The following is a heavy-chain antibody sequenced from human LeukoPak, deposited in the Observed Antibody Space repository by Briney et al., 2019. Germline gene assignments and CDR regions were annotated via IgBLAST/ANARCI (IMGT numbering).Heavy chain of an antibody. CDR1: GFTFSSYG. D-gene: IGHD2-2*01. J-gene: IGHJ6*04. CDR2: IRYDGSNK. V-gene: IGHV3-30*02. CDR3: AKDQGISGSSTSWDV. Sequence: GGSLRLSCAASGFTFSSYGMHWVRQAPGKGLEWVAFIRYDGSNKYYADSVKGRFTISRDNSKNTLYLQMNSLRAEDTAVYYCAKDQGISGSSTSWDVWGKGTTVTVSS.